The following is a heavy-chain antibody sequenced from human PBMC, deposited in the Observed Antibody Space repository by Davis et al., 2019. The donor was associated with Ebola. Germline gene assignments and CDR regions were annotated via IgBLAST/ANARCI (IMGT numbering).Heavy chain of an antibody. D-gene: IGHD2-15*01. CDR2: ISHDGNTA. Sequence: GESLKISCAASGFTFSNSAMYWVRQAPGKGLEWVSIISHDGNTAFYADSVKGRFIISRDNSKNALFLQMTSLRFEDSGVYSCARVGFKSGAPNHWGQGTQVTVSS. CDR3: ARVGFKSGAPNH. J-gene: IGHJ5*02. V-gene: IGHV3-30-3*01. CDR1: GFTFSNSA.